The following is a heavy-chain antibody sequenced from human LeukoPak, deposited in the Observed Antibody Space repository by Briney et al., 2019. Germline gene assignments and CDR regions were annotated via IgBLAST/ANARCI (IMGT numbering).Heavy chain of an antibody. J-gene: IGHJ3*02. CDR2: INSRSNYK. Sequence: GGSLRLSCATSGFSFTTYTMNWVRQAPGKGLEWVSSINSRSNYKYYADSVKGRFTISRDNAKNSLYLQMNSLRAEDTAVYYCARVQYAFDIWGQGTMVTVSS. CDR3: ARVQYAFDI. V-gene: IGHV3-21*01. D-gene: IGHD4-11*01. CDR1: GFSFTTYT.